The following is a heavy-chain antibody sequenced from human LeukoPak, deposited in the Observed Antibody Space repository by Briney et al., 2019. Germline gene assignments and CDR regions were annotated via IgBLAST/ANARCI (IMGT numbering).Heavy chain of an antibody. CDR3: ARSTVTVAAAGIDY. Sequence: PGGSLRLSCAASGFTFSSYAIGWVRQAPGKGLEWVSAISSSSDRTYYADSVKGRFTISRDSSRNTVFLQMNSLRVEDTAAYYCARSTVTVAAAGIDYWGQGTLVTVSS. CDR2: ISSSSDRT. CDR1: GFTFSSYA. D-gene: IGHD6-13*01. V-gene: IGHV3-23*01. J-gene: IGHJ4*02.